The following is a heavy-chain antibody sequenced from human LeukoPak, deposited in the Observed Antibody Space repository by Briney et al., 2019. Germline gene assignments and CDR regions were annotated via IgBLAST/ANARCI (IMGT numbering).Heavy chain of an antibody. CDR3: ARDASPLTVTPGDVDY. CDR2: ISSSSSYI. CDR1: GFTFSSYS. Sequence: PGRSLRLSCAASGFTFSSYSMNWVRQAPGKGLEWVSSISSSSSYIYYADSVKGRFTISRDNAKNSLYLQMNSLRAEDTAVYYCARDASPLTVTPGDVDYWGQGTLVTVSS. V-gene: IGHV3-21*01. J-gene: IGHJ4*02. D-gene: IGHD4-17*01.